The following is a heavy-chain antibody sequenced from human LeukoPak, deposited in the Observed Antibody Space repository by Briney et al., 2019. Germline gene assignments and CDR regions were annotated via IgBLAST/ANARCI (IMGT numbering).Heavy chain of an antibody. Sequence: GESLKISCKGSGYSFTSYWIGWVRQMPGKGLEWMGIIYPGDSDTRYSPSFQGQVTISADKSFSTAYLQWSSLKASDTAMYYCARQYYYGSGSYYTVDIWGQGTMVTVSS. J-gene: IGHJ3*02. CDR1: GYSFTSYW. V-gene: IGHV5-51*01. CDR2: IYPGDSDT. D-gene: IGHD3-10*01. CDR3: ARQYYYGSGSYYTVDI.